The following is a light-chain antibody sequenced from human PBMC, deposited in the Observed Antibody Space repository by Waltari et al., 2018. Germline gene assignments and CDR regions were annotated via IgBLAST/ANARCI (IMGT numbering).Light chain of an antibody. CDR2: WAS. CDR3: QQYYSFPFT. CDR1: QFILYEADNKNY. V-gene: IGKV4-1*01. Sequence: DIVMTQSPDSLTVSLGERAALNCRSSQFILYEADNKNYLGWDQQKLGQSPKLLIAWASTRESVVPHRFSGSGSGTDFTLTISSLQAEDVAVYYCQQYYSFPFTFGQGTKLE. J-gene: IGKJ2*01.